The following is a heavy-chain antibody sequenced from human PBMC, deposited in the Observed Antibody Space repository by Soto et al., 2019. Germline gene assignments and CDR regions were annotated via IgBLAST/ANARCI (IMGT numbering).Heavy chain of an antibody. CDR3: ARAGGADF. D-gene: IGHD3-10*01. J-gene: IGHJ4*02. V-gene: IGHV3-74*01. CDR1: GFTFSSHW. Sequence: VGSLRLSCAASGFTFSSHWMHWVRQAAGKGLAWVSRINAGGNSTSYADSVKGRFTISRDNAKNTVYLQMNSLRAEDTAVYYCARAGGADFWGQGTVVTVSS. CDR2: INAGGNST.